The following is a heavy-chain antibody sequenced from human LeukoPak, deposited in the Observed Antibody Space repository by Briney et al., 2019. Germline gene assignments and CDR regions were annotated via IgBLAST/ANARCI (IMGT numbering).Heavy chain of an antibody. D-gene: IGHD6-19*01. CDR3: ARNLVAVAGTAFDS. CDR1: GLTFSSYS. CDR2: ISSSSSPI. Sequence: PGGYLRLSCAASGLTFSSYSMNWVRQAAGKGPVWVPYISSSSSPIYYADSVKGRFTSSRDNAKNSLYLQMNSLGAEDTAVYSYARNLVAVAGTAFDSWGHEALVTVSS. J-gene: IGHJ4*03. V-gene: IGHV3-48*01.